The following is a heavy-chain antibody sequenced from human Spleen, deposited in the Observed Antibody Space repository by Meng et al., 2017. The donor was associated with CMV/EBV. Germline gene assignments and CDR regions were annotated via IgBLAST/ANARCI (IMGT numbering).Heavy chain of an antibody. CDR1: GLIFRDAW. Sequence: GESLKISCSVSGLIFRDAWMSWVRQAPGKGLEWVGRLRVNTDAGTIDYGAPVKGRFTISRDISKNTLYLQMNSLRAEDTAVYYCGVGATRYWYFDLWGRGTLVTVSS. CDR2: LRVNTDAGTI. V-gene: IGHV3-15*01. CDR3: GVGATRYWYFDL. J-gene: IGHJ2*01. D-gene: IGHD1-26*01.